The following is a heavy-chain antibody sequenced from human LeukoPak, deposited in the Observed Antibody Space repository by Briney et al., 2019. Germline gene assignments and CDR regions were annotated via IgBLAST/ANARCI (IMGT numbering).Heavy chain of an antibody. CDR2: MNPNSGNT. J-gene: IGHJ6*03. D-gene: IGHD6-6*01. Sequence: ASVKVSCKASGYTFTSYDINWVRQATGQGLEWMGWMNPNSGNTGYAQKFQGRVTMTRNTSISTAYMELSNLRSEDTAVYYCARVSGAYSSSAYYYYYYMDVWGKGTTVTVSS. CDR1: GYTFTSYD. V-gene: IGHV1-8*01. CDR3: ARVSGAYSSSAYYYYYYMDV.